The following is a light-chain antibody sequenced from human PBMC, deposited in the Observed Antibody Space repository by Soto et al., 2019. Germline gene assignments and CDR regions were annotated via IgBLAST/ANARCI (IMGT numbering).Light chain of an antibody. V-gene: IGKV3-20*01. CDR3: QQYGSCPIT. CDR1: QSVISIY. J-gene: IGKJ5*01. CDR2: GAT. Sequence: EIVVTHSPGTLSSSPGERATLTCRASQSVISIYLAWYQHKPGLSPRRLIYGATRRATGIPDRFSGSGYWTDFSLTISRVEPEDFAVYYCQQYGSCPITFGQGTRLEIK.